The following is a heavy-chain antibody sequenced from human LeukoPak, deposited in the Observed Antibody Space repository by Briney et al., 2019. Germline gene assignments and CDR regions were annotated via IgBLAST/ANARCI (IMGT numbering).Heavy chain of an antibody. J-gene: IGHJ4*02. D-gene: IGHD6-6*01. CDR3: AKRVPYSSSSVYFDY. Sequence: TGGSLRLPCAVSGFTFSSYGMSWVRQAPGKGLEWVSAIIDSGSDTYYADSVKGRFTISKDNSKNTLYLRMNSLRADDTAVYYCAKRVPYSSSSVYFDYWGQGTLVTVSS. CDR1: GFTFSSYG. V-gene: IGHV3-23*01. CDR2: IIDSGSDT.